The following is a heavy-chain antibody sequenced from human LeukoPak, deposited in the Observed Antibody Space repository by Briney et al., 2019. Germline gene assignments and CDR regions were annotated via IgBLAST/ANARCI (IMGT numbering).Heavy chain of an antibody. Sequence: SGGSLRLSCAASGFTFDDYAMHWVRQAPGKGLEWVSGISWNSGSIGYADSVKGRFTISKDNSKNTLFLQMNSLRPEDTAVYYCAKDARRTFGLSSGLYRGSYYFDYWGQGTLVTVSS. V-gene: IGHV3-9*01. J-gene: IGHJ4*02. CDR2: ISWNSGSI. CDR3: AKDARRTFGLSSGLYRGSYYFDY. D-gene: IGHD6-19*01. CDR1: GFTFDDYA.